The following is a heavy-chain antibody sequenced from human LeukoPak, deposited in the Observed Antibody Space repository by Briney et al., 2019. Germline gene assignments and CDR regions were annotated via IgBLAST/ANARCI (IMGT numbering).Heavy chain of an antibody. V-gene: IGHV4-61*01. Sequence: SETLSLTCTVSGGSVSNSLYYWSWIRQPPGKGLEWLGYIYYNGDTNYNPSLKSRVIISIGTSSNQFSLRLNSMTAADTTVYYCARVLRAASWRSYDYWGQGSLVTVSS. J-gene: IGHJ4*02. CDR1: GGSVSNSLYY. CDR3: ARVLRAASWRSYDY. CDR2: IYYNGDT. D-gene: IGHD5-18*01.